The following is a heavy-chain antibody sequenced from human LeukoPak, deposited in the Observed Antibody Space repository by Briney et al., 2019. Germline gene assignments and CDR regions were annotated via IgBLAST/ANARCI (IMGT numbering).Heavy chain of an antibody. CDR3: ARSSGGNPYYYGMDV. V-gene: IGHV3-53*01. Sequence: GGSLRLFCAASGFTVSSNYMSWVRQAPGKGLEWVSVIYSGGSTYYADSVKGRFTISRDNSKNTLYLQMNSLRAEDTAVYYCARSSGGNPYYYGMDVWGQGTTVTVSS. J-gene: IGHJ6*02. D-gene: IGHD4-23*01. CDR2: IYSGGST. CDR1: GFTVSSNY.